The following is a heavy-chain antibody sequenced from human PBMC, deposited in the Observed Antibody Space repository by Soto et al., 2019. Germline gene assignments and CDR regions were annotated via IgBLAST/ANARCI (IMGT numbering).Heavy chain of an antibody. CDR1: GGTFSSYA. V-gene: IGHV1-69*13. Sequence: SVKVSCKASGGTFSSYAISWVRQAPGQGLEWMGGIIPIFGTANYAQKFQGRVTITADESTSTAYMELSSLRSEDTAVYYCARRVVVVPAGNYYYYGMDVWGQGTTVTVSS. J-gene: IGHJ6*02. CDR3: ARRVVVVPAGNYYYYGMDV. D-gene: IGHD2-2*01. CDR2: IIPIFGTA.